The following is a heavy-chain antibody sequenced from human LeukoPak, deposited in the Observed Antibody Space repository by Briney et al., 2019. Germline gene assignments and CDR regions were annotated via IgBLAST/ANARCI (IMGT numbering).Heavy chain of an antibody. D-gene: IGHD5-18*01. V-gene: IGHV1-69*05. J-gene: IGHJ4*02. CDR2: IIPIFGTA. Sequence: SVKVSCKASGGTFNSYAISWVRQAPGQGLEWMGRIIPIFGTANYAQKFQGRVTITTDESTSTAYMELSSLRSEDTAVYYCARERDTAMVLPFDYWGQGTLVTVSS. CDR3: ARERDTAMVLPFDY. CDR1: GGTFNSYA.